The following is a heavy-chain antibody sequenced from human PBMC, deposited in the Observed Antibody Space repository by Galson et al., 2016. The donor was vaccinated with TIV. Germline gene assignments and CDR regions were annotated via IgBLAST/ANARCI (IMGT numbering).Heavy chain of an antibody. V-gene: IGHV6-1*01. J-gene: IGHJ6*02. CDR3: SRGNWNYGMGGAMDV. CDR1: GDSVSGNTAA. Sequence: CAISGDSVSGNTAAWNRVRQFPSRGLEWLGRTYYTSKWNTDYAVSVKGRIIIRPDTSMNQVSLQLSSVIPDDTAVYYCSRGNWNYGMGGAMDVWGRGTTVTVSS. CDR2: TYYTSKWNT. D-gene: IGHD1-7*01.